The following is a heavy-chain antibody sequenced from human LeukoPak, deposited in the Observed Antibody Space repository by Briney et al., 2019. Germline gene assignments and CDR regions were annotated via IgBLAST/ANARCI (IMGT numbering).Heavy chain of an antibody. CDR3: ARSRRDGYNYYYYGMDV. CDR2: IKLDGSEK. Sequence: GGSLRLSCVASGFTFGKYWMSWVRQAPGKGLEWVANIKLDGSEKNYVDSVKGRFTIFRDNSKNTLYLQMNSLRAEDTAMYYCARSRRDGYNYYYYGMDVWGQGTTVTVS. J-gene: IGHJ6*02. V-gene: IGHV3-7*03. CDR1: GFTFGKYW. D-gene: IGHD5-24*01.